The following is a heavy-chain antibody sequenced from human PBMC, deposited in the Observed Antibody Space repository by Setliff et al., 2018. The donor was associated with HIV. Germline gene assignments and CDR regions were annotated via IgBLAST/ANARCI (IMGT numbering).Heavy chain of an antibody. V-gene: IGHV4-34*01. D-gene: IGHD6-13*01. J-gene: IGHJ4*02. Sequence: SETLSLTCAVYGGSFSDYYWTWIRQSPGKGPEWIGEINHRGSTNYNPSLKSRVTVSVDTSKNQFSLKLGSVTAADTAVYYCAREFPSSSWFYFDFWGQGTLVTVSS. CDR3: AREFPSSSWFYFDF. CDR2: INHRGST. CDR1: GGSFSDYY.